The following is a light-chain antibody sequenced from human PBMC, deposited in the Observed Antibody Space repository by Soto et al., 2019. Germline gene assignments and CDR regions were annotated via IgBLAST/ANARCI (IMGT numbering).Light chain of an antibody. Sequence: QSVLTQPASVSGSPGQSITISCTGTSSDVGASNFVSWFQQHPGQAPKLIISEVDNRPSGVSTRFSGSKSGNTASLTISGLLAEDEADYYCSSYTSSSTYVFGTGTKVTVL. CDR3: SSYTSSSTYV. CDR2: EVD. CDR1: SSDVGASNF. V-gene: IGLV2-14*01. J-gene: IGLJ1*01.